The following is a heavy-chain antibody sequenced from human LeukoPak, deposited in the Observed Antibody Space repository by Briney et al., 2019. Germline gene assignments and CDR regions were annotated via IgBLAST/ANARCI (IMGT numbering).Heavy chain of an antibody. J-gene: IGHJ4*02. CDR2: IIPIFGTA. CDR3: ARENYYDSSGGFDY. D-gene: IGHD3-22*01. V-gene: IGHV1-69*13. Sequence: ASVKVSCKASGGTFSSYAISWVRQAPGQGLEWMGGIIPIFGTANYAQKFQGRVTITADESTSTAYMELRSLRSDDTAVYYCARENYYDSSGGFDYWGQGTLVTVSS. CDR1: GGTFSSYA.